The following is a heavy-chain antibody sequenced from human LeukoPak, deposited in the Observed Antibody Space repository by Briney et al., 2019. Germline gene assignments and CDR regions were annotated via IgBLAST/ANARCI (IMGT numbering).Heavy chain of an antibody. CDR3: ARVLSYFGSGSYPAY. CDR1: GFTFTSYW. Sequence: PGGSLRLSCAASGFTFTSYWMHWVRQVPGKGLVWIAHVSPDGRRTDYADSVKGRFTVSRDNTNHILYLQTNSLTADDTAVYYCARVLSYFGSGSYPAYWGQGTLVTVSS. J-gene: IGHJ4*02. V-gene: IGHV3-74*01. D-gene: IGHD3-10*01. CDR2: VSPDGRRT.